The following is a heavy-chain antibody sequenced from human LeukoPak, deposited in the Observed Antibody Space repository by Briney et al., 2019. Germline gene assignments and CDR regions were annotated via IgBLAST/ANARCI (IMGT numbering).Heavy chain of an antibody. Sequence: SETLSLTCTVSGGSISSGGYYWSWIRQPPGKGLEWIGYIYHSGSTYYNPSLKSRVTISVDRSKNQFSLRLSSVTAADTAVYYRAREMDDYGGNRSFDYWGQGTLVTVSS. D-gene: IGHD4-23*01. CDR3: AREMDDYGGNRSFDY. CDR1: GGSISSGGYY. V-gene: IGHV4-30-2*01. CDR2: IYHSGST. J-gene: IGHJ4*02.